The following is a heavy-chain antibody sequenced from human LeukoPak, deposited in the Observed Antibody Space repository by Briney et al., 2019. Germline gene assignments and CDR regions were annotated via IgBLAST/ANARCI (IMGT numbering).Heavy chain of an antibody. D-gene: IGHD6-19*01. CDR2: ISSSGSTI. CDR1: GFTFSDYY. J-gene: IGHJ4*02. Sequence: PGGSLRLSCAASGFTFSDYYMSWIRQAPGKGLEWVSYISSSGSTIYYADSVKGRFTISRDNAKNSLYLPMNSLRAEDTAVYYCAREARYSSGWHDYWGQGTLVTVSS. CDR3: AREARYSSGWHDY. V-gene: IGHV3-11*04.